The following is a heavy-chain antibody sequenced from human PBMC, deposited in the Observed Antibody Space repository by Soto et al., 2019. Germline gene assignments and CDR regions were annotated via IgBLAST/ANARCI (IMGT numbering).Heavy chain of an antibody. CDR3: ATGEYSSSSHYYYGMDV. V-gene: IGHV1-46*01. CDR1: GYTFTSYY. J-gene: IGHJ6*02. D-gene: IGHD6-6*01. CDR2: INPSGGST. Sequence: ASVKVSCKASGYTFTSYYMHWVRQAPGQGLEWMGIINPSGGSTSYAQKFQGRVTMTRDTSTSTVYMELSSLRSEDTAVYYCATGEYSSSSHYYYGMDVWGQGTTVTVSS.